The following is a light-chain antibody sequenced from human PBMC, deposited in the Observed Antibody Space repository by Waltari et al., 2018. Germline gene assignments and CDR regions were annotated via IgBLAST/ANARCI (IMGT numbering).Light chain of an antibody. CDR1: SGHSTNT. Sequence: QLVLTQSPSASASLGASVKLTCTLSSGHSTNTIAWLQQQPEKGPRYLMNVNSDGSHNKGVGIPDRFSGSSAGAERYLTISSLQSEDEADYYCQTGGHGTWVFGGGTRLTVL. V-gene: IGLV4-69*01. CDR2: VNSDGSH. J-gene: IGLJ3*02. CDR3: QTGGHGTWV.